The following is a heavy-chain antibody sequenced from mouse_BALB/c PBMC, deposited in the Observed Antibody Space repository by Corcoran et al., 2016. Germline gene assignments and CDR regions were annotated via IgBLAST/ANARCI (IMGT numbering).Heavy chain of an antibody. D-gene: IGHD3-1*01. Sequence: EVQLQQSGAELVRPGALVKLSCKASGFNIIDYYMHWVKQRPEQGLEWIGWIDPENGNTIYDPKFQGKASITADTSSNTAYLQLSSLTSEDTAVYYCARGRALFAYWGQGTLVTVSA. CDR3: ARGRALFAY. CDR2: IDPENGNT. CDR1: GFNIIDYY. V-gene: IGHV14-1*02. J-gene: IGHJ3*01.